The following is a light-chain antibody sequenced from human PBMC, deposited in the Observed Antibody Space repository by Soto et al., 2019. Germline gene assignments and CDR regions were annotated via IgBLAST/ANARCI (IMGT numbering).Light chain of an antibody. V-gene: IGKV3-11*01. CDR2: DAS. CDR1: QSVRNY. Sequence: EIVLTQSPATLSLSPGERATLSCRASQSVRNYLSWYQQKPGQAPRLLIYDASTRATGIPGRFSGSGSGTDFTLTISSREPEDFAVYYCQQRNTWPWTFGQGTRVEIK. J-gene: IGKJ1*01. CDR3: QQRNTWPWT.